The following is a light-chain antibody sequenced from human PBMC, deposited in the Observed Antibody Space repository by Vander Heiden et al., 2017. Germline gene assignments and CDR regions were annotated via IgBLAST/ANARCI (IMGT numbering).Light chain of an antibody. Sequence: QSALTQPRSVSGSPGQSLTLSCTGTSSDVGNYNYVSWFQHHPGKAPKFMIYDVTKRPSGVPDRFSGSKSGNTASLTISGLQAEDEADYYCCSYAGSYTWVFGGGTKLTVL. CDR2: DVT. CDR3: CSYAGSYTWV. J-gene: IGLJ3*02. CDR1: SSDVGNYNY. V-gene: IGLV2-11*01.